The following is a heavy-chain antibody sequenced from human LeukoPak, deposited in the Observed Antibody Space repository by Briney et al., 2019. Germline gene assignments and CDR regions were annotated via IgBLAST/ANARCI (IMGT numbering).Heavy chain of an antibody. CDR2: INYSGST. J-gene: IGHJ4*02. CDR1: GDSIRSDY. CDR3: ASSGAGTIDY. V-gene: IGHV4-59*12. D-gene: IGHD1-26*01. Sequence: PSETLSLTCTVSGDSIRSDYWSWIRQPPGKGLEWIAYINYSGSTNYNSSLKSRVTISVDTSKNHFSLKLSSVTAAETAVYYCASSGAGTIDYWGQGTLVTVSS.